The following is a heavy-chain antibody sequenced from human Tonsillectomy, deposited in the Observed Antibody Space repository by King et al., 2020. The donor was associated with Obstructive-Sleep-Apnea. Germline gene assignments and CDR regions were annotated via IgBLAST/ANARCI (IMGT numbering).Heavy chain of an antibody. CDR1: GFTVSSNY. CDR2: IYIGGST. CDR3: ARERGYDYGYPDS. D-gene: IGHD5-18*01. V-gene: IGHV3-66*01. Sequence: VQLVESGGGLVQPGGSLRLSCAASGFTVSSNYMSWVRQAPGKGLEWVSLIYIGGSTYYADPVKGRFTISRDSSKNTLYLQMKSLRAEDTAVYYCARERGYDYGYPDSWGQGTLVTVSS. J-gene: IGHJ4*02.